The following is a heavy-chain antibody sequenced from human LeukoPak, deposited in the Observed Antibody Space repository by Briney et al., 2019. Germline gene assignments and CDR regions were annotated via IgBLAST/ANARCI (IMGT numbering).Heavy chain of an antibody. CDR1: GGSISSYY. Sequence: SETLSLTCTVSGGSISSYYWGWIRQPAGKGLEWIGRIYTSGITNYNPSLQSRVAVSVDTSKNHFSLRLSSVTAADTAVYYCARVDPKAYGDYSGDWFDPWGQGTLVTVSS. V-gene: IGHV4-4*07. D-gene: IGHD4-17*01. J-gene: IGHJ5*02. CDR3: ARVDPKAYGDYSGDWFDP. CDR2: IYTSGIT.